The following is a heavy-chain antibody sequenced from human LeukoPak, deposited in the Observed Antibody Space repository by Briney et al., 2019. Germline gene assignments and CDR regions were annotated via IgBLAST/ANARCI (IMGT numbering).Heavy chain of an antibody. V-gene: IGHV1-2*06. CDR2: INPNSGGT. J-gene: IGHJ3*02. CDR1: GYTFTGYY. Sequence: ASVKVSCKASGYTFTGYYMHWVPQAPGEGVVVRGRINPNSGGTKYAQKFEGRVIMTRDTSISTAYMELSRLRSDDTAVYYCARGKNDIWGQGTMVTVSS. CDR3: ARGKNDI.